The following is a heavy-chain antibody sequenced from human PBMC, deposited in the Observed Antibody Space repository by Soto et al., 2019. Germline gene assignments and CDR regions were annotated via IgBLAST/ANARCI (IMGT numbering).Heavy chain of an antibody. CDR1: GFTVSSNY. CDR3: AREPSGGRGHYFDY. D-gene: IGHD3-16*01. CDR2: IYSGGST. Sequence: GGSLRLSCAASGFTVSSNYMSWVRQAPGKGLEWVSVIYSGGSTYYADSVKGRFTISRDNSKNTLYLQMNGLRAEDTAVYYCAREPSGGRGHYFDYWGQGTLVTVSS. J-gene: IGHJ4*02. V-gene: IGHV3-53*01.